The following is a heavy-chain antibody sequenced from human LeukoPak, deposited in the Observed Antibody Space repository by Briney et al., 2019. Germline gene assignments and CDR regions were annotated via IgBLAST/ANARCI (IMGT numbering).Heavy chain of an antibody. CDR2: ISYDGSNK. Sequence: GGSLRLSCAASGFTFSSYAMHWVRQAPGKGLEWVAVISYDGSNKYYAGSVKGRFTISRDNSKNTLYLQMNSLRAEDTAVYYCARASRWLAWGQGTLVTVSS. D-gene: IGHD6-19*01. V-gene: IGHV3-30-3*01. CDR3: ARASRWLA. J-gene: IGHJ5*02. CDR1: GFTFSSYA.